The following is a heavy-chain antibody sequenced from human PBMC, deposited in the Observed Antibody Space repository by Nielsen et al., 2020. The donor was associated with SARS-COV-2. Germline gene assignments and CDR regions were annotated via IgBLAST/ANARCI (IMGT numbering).Heavy chain of an antibody. CDR2: IRSKTFGETR. J-gene: IGHJ6*02. CDR1: GFTFDDYA. D-gene: IGHD3-3*01. CDR3: ARSYYDFWSGPPYGLDI. V-gene: IGHV3-49*04. Sequence: GESLKISCTGSGFTFDDYAMSWVRQAPGKGLEWVGFIRSKTFGETREYAASVEGRFTISRDDSKSIADLQMNSLKTEDTAVYYCARSYYDFWSGPPYGLDIWGQGTSVTVSS.